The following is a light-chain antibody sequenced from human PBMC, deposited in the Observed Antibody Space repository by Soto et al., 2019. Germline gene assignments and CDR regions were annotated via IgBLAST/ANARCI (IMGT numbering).Light chain of an antibody. J-gene: IGKJ1*01. CDR2: GAS. CDR3: QQYNTYPRT. V-gene: IGKV1-5*01. Sequence: DIQITNSPSTLSAFAGDRVTITCRASQSIRSYLAWYRQKPGKAPNLLIYGASSLERGVPSRFSGSGSGTEFTLTISILQPDDFATYYCQQYNTYPRTLGQGTKVDIK. CDR1: QSIRSY.